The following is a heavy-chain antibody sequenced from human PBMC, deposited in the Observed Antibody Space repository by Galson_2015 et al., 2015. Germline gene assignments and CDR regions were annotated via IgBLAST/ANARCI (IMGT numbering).Heavy chain of an antibody. J-gene: IGHJ4*02. D-gene: IGHD5-24*01. CDR3: AREMATIGFDY. CDR2: ISSSGSTI. CDR1: GFTLSSYE. V-gene: IGHV3-48*03. Sequence: SLRLSCAASGFTLSSYEMNWVRQAPGKGLEWVSYISSSGSTIYYADSVKGRFTISRDNAKNSLYLQMNSLRAEDTAVYYCAREMATIGFDYWGQGTLVTVSS.